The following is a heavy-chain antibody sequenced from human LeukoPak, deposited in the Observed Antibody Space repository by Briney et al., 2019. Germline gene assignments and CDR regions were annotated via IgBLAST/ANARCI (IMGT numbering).Heavy chain of an antibody. CDR1: GYSISSGYY. CDR2: IYYSGST. J-gene: IGHJ3*02. D-gene: IGHD2-15*01. Sequence: SETLSLTCAVSGYSISSGYYWGWIRQPPGKGLEWIGYIYYSGSTYYNPSLKSRVTISVDTSKNQFSLKLSSVTAADTAVYYCVGYCSGGSCYGAFDIWGQGTMVTVSS. V-gene: IGHV4-38-2*01. CDR3: VGYCSGGSCYGAFDI.